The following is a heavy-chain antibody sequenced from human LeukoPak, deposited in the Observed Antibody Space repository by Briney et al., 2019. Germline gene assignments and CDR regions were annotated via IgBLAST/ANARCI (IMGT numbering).Heavy chain of an antibody. J-gene: IGHJ1*01. V-gene: IGHV3-33*01. D-gene: IGHD3-22*01. CDR2: IWYDGSNK. Sequence: GRSLRLSCAASGFTFSTYGMHWVRQAPGKGLEWVAAIWYDGSNKYYADSVKGRFTISRDNSKNTLYLQMNSLRAEDTAVYYCARDGTYYYDSSGYYAEYFQHWGQGTLVTVSS. CDR1: GFTFSTYG. CDR3: ARDGTYYYDSSGYYAEYFQH.